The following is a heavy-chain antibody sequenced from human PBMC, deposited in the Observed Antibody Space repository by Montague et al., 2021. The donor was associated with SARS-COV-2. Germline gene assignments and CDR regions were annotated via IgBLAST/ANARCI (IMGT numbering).Heavy chain of an antibody. J-gene: IGHJ6*03. CDR3: ARLRDGVVPSPILGVGPYYSYYYMDV. CDR1: GGSIRSSSFY. V-gene: IGHV4-39*07. Sequence: SETLSLTCTVSGGSIRSSSFYWGWIRQSPGEGLEWIGEINQSGSINYNPSLKSRVTILVDTSKNQFSLKLTSVTAADTAVYYCARLRDGVVPSPILGVGPYYSYYYMDVWGKGTTVTVSS. CDR2: INQSGSI. D-gene: IGHD3-10*01.